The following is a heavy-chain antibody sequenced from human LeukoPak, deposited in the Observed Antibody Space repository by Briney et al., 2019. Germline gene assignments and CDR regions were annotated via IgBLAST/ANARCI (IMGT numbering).Heavy chain of an antibody. D-gene: IGHD3-9*01. CDR3: ARGYFDWLLPPSLDY. Sequence: ASVKVFCKASGYTFTSYDINWVRQATGQGLEWMGWMNPNSGSTGYAQKFQGRVTMTRNTSISTAYMELSSLRSEDTAVYYCARGYFDWLLPPSLDYWGQGTLVTASS. V-gene: IGHV1-8*01. CDR2: MNPNSGST. CDR1: GYTFTSYD. J-gene: IGHJ4*02.